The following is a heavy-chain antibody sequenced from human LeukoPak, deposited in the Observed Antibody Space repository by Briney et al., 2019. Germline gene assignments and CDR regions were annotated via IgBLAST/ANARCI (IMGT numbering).Heavy chain of an antibody. D-gene: IGHD3-22*01. CDR3: AKDFPHYYESSHGMDA. CDR2: ISTTGSTV. J-gene: IGHJ6*02. CDR1: GFTFSSYA. V-gene: IGHV3-48*03. Sequence: PGGSLRLSCAASGFTFSSYAMSWVRQAPGKGLEWVSYISTTGSTVYYADSVEGRFTISRDNAKNLLYLQMNSLRAEDAAVYYCAKDFPHYYESSHGMDAWGQGTTVTVSS.